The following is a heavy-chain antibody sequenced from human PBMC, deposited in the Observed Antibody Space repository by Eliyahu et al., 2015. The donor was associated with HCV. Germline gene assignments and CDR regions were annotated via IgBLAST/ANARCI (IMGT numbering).Heavy chain of an antibody. Sequence: QVQLVESGGGVVQPGRSLRLSCAAAGFPFSXYAXPWVRQAPGKGXEWVAVISYYGSNKYYADSVKGRFTISRDNSKNTLYLQMNSLRAEDTAVYYCARDRDIVVVPAAPPYNWFDPWGQGTLVTVSS. CDR1: GFPFSXYA. CDR3: ARDRDIVVVPAAPPYNWFDP. CDR2: ISYYGSNK. J-gene: IGHJ5*02. D-gene: IGHD2-2*01. V-gene: IGHV3-30-3*01.